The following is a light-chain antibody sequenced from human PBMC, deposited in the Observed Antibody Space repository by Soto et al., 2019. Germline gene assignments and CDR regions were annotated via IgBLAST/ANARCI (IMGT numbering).Light chain of an antibody. Sequence: EIVLTQSPGTLSLSPGERAILSCRASQSLSSSFLAWYQQKPGQAPRLLICGASTRATGIPARFSGSGSGTEFTLTISSLQSEDFAVYYCQQYNNWPPLTFGGGTKVDIK. V-gene: IGKV3-15*01. CDR3: QQYNNWPPLT. J-gene: IGKJ4*01. CDR2: GAS. CDR1: QSLSSS.